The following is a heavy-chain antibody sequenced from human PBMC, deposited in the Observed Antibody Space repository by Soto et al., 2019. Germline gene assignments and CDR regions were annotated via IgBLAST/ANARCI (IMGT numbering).Heavy chain of an antibody. V-gene: IGHV3-30*18. CDR1: GFTFSSYG. CDR3: AKDRTSTRGYFDY. CDR2: ISYDGSNK. Sequence: QVQLVESGGGVVQPGTSLRLSCAASGFTFSSYGMHWVRQAPGKGLECVAIISYDGSNKYYADSVKGRFTISRDNSKNTLYLQMNSLRAEDTAVYYGAKDRTSTRGYFDYWGQGALVTVSS. D-gene: IGHD2-2*01. J-gene: IGHJ4*02.